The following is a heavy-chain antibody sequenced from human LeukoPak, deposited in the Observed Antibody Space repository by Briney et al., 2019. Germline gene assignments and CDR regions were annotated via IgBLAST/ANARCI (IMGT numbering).Heavy chain of an antibody. D-gene: IGHD6-13*01. Sequence: GGSLRLSCAASGFNFHSYWMSWLRQAPGWGLDWLANIKQDGSEKYYVDSVKGRFTISRDNAKNTLYLQMNSLRAEDTAVYYCARAVAAAGTRYYYYYMDVWGKGTTVTISS. CDR3: ARAVAAAGTRYYYYYMDV. J-gene: IGHJ6*03. V-gene: IGHV3-7*01. CDR1: GFNFHSYW. CDR2: IKQDGSEK.